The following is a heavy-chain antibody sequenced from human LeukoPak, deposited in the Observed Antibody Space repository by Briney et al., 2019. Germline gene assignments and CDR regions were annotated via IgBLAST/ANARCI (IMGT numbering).Heavy chain of an antibody. V-gene: IGHV3-21*01. J-gene: IGHJ6*04. CDR1: GFTFSSYS. D-gene: IGHD3-10*02. CDR3: AELGITMIGGV. CDR2: ISIASSYI. Sequence: PGGSLRLSCAASGFTFSSYSMNWVRQAPGKGLEWVSCISIASSYIYYADSVKGRFTISRDNAKNSLYLQMNSLRAEDTAVYYCAELGITMIGGVWGKGTTVTISS.